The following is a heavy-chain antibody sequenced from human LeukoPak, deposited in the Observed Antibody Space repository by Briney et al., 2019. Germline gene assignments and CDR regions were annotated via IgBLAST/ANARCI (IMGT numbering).Heavy chain of an antibody. J-gene: IGHJ4*02. V-gene: IGHV4-61*02. D-gene: IGHD2-15*01. CDR3: ARDHPPYCSGGSCHLGY. CDR2: IYTSGST. CDR1: DGSISSAIYY. Sequence: SETLSLTCTVSDGSISSAIYYWSWIRQPAGKGLEWIGRIYTSGSTNYNPSLKSRVTMSVDTSKNQFSLKLSSVTAADTAVYYCARDHPPYCSGGSCHLGYWGQGTLVTVSS.